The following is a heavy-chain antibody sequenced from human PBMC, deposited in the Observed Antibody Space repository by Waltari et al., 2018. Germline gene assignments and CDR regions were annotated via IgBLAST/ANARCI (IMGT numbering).Heavy chain of an antibody. CDR3: ARRHGGAYYYYYMDV. CDR1: GGSFSGYY. V-gene: IGHV4-34*01. J-gene: IGHJ6*03. Sequence: QVQLQQWGAGLLKPSETLSLTCAVYGGSFSGYYWSWIRQHPGKGLEWIGEINHSGSTNYNPSLKSRVTISVDTSKNQFSLKLSSVTAADTAVYYCARRHGGAYYYYYMDVWGKGTTVTVSS. D-gene: IGHD4-17*01. CDR2: INHSGST.